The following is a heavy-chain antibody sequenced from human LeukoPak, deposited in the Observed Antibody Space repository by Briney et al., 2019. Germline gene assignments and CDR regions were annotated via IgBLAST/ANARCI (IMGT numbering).Heavy chain of an antibody. J-gene: IGHJ4*02. Sequence: ASVKVSCKASGYTFTGYYMHWVRQAPGQGLEWMGWNNPNSGGTNYAQKFQGRVTMTRDTSISTAYMELSRLRSDDTAVYYCARILGIAVAGSDYWGQGTLVTVSS. CDR2: NNPNSGGT. D-gene: IGHD6-19*01. CDR1: GYTFTGYY. CDR3: ARILGIAVAGSDY. V-gene: IGHV1-2*02.